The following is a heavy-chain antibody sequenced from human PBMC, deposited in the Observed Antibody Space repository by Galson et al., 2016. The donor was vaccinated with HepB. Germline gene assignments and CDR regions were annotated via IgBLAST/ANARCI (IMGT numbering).Heavy chain of an antibody. Sequence: PALVKPTQTLTLTCTFSGFSLSTGGVGVGWIRQPQGKALEWRAVIYWNEAKHYSPSLHNRPTITTDTYKNQVVLTMTNVDPVDTGTYCCAHRPPYYDFWTGKYNYFDSWGQGTLVTVSS. CDR2: IYWNEAK. CDR3: AHRPPYYDFWTGKYNYFDS. CDR1: GFSLSTGGVG. D-gene: IGHD3-3*01. J-gene: IGHJ5*01. V-gene: IGHV2-5*01.